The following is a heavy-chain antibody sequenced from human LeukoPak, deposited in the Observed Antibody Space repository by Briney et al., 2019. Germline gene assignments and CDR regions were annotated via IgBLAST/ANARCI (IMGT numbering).Heavy chain of an antibody. J-gene: IGHJ3*02. CDR2: IIPIFGTA. V-gene: IGHV1-69*05. D-gene: IGHD1-26*01. CDR3: ARGRATDLGAFDI. Sequence: ASVKVSCKGSGGTFSSYAISWVRQAPGQGLEWMGGIIPIFGTANYAQKFQGRVTITTDESTSTAYMELSSLRSEDTAVYYCARGRATDLGAFDIWGQGTMVTVSS. CDR1: GGTFSSYA.